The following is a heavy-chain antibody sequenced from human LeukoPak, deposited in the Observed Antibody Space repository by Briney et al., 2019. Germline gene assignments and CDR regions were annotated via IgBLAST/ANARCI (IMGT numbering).Heavy chain of an antibody. Sequence: GGSLRLSCAASGFTFSSSWMTWVRQTPGKGLEWVANIKEDGSEKYYVDSVKGRFTISRDNAKNSLYLQMNSLRAEDTALYYCAADVGADWGQGTLVTVSS. CDR3: AADVGAD. V-gene: IGHV3-7*01. CDR1: GFTFSSSW. CDR2: IKEDGSEK. J-gene: IGHJ4*02.